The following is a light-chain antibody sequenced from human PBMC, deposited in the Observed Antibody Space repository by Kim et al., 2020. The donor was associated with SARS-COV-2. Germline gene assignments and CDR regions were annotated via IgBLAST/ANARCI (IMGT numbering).Light chain of an antibody. CDR3: GADHGSGSNFVYV. CDR2: VGTGGIVG. J-gene: IGLJ1*01. V-gene: IGLV9-49*01. CDR1: SGYSNYR. Sequence: CTLSSGYSNYRVDWYRQRPGKGPRFVMRVGTGGIVGSKGDGIPDRFSVLGSGLNRYLTIKNIQEEDESDYHCGADHGSGSNFVYVFGTGTQLTVL.